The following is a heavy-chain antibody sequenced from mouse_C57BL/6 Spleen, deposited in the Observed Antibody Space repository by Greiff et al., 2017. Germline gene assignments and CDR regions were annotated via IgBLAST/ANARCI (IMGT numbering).Heavy chain of an antibody. CDR2: FYPGSGSI. D-gene: IGHD3-2*02. V-gene: IGHV1-62-2*01. Sequence: VTLMVSGAELVKPGASVKLSCKASGYTFTEYTIHWVKQRSGQGLAWIGWFYPGSGSIKYNEKFKDKAPLTADNSSSTVYMELSRLTSEDSAVYFCARPGLQLRSPWFAYWGQGTLVTVSA. CDR3: ARPGLQLRSPWFAY. J-gene: IGHJ3*01. CDR1: GYTFTEYT.